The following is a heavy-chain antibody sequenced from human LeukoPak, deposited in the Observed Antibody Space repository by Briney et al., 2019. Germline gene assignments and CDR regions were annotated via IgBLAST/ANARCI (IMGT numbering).Heavy chain of an antibody. V-gene: IGHV3-7*01. Sequence: PGGSLRLSCAASGFTFTTYWMAWVRQAPGKGLGWVASIKQDGNEKYYVDSVKGRFTISRDSAENTLYLQMKSLKAEDTAFYYCARPSLYYYGSETYFWFDLWGQGTLVTVSS. J-gene: IGHJ5*02. CDR1: GFTFTTYW. D-gene: IGHD3-10*01. CDR2: IKQDGNEK. CDR3: ARPSLYYYGSETYFWFDL.